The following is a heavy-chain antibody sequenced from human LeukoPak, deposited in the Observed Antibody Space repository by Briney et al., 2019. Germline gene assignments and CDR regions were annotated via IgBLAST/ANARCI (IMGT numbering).Heavy chain of an antibody. CDR1: GFTFTSYY. D-gene: IGHD6-13*01. J-gene: IGHJ4*02. Sequence: GGSLRLSCAASGFTFTSYYMHWVRQAPGKGLVWVSRISGDGSNTIYADSVKGRFTISRDNAKNTVYLQMNSLRAEDTAVYYCAKVRVAAAGYFDYWGQGTLVTVSS. CDR3: AKVRVAAAGYFDY. CDR2: ISGDGSNT. V-gene: IGHV3-74*01.